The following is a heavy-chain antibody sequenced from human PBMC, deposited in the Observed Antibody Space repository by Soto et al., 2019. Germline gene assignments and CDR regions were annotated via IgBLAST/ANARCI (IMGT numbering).Heavy chain of an antibody. J-gene: IGHJ5*02. CDR2: IYYSGST. D-gene: IGHD2-8*01. CDR1: GGSISSGDYY. V-gene: IGHV4-30-4*01. Sequence: SETLSLTCTVSGGSISSGDYYWSWIRQPPGKGLEWIGYIYYSGSTYYNPSLKSRVTISVDTSKNQFSLKLSSVTAADTAVYYCARDLDCTNGVCHGWFDPWGQGTLVTVSS. CDR3: ARDLDCTNGVCHGWFDP.